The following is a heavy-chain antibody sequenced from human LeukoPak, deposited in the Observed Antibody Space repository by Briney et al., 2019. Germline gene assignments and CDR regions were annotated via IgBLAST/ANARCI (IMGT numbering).Heavy chain of an antibody. Sequence: SVNVSCKASGGTFSSYAISWVRQAPGQGLEWMGGIIPIFGTANYAQKFQGRVTITADESTSTAYMELSSLRSEDTAVYYCARARYSSSWYRGNYYYGMDVWGQGTTVTVSS. D-gene: IGHD6-13*01. J-gene: IGHJ6*02. CDR3: ARARYSSSWYRGNYYYGMDV. V-gene: IGHV1-69*01. CDR2: IIPIFGTA. CDR1: GGTFSSYA.